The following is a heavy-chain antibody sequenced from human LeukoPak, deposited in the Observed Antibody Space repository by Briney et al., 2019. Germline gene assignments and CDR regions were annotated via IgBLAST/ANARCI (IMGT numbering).Heavy chain of an antibody. CDR1: GFTFSSYT. CDR3: ATRKPCSGDICHGIDS. Sequence: GGSLRLSCAASGFTFSSYTMSWVRQDPGKRPEWVSSISGSGGSTYYADSVKGRFTISRDNSKNTLDLQMNGLRAEDTAVYYCATRKPCSGDICHGIDSWGQGTLVTVSS. CDR2: ISGSGGST. D-gene: IGHD2-15*01. J-gene: IGHJ4*02. V-gene: IGHV3-23*01.